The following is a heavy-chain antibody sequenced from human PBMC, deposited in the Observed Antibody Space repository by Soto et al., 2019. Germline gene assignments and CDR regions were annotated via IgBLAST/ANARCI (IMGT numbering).Heavy chain of an antibody. D-gene: IGHD3-22*01. V-gene: IGHV3-48*01. CDR1: GFTFSTYI. J-gene: IGHJ4*02. CDR3: ARGLTHYYDSSGYSY. CDR2: ISGSSGTI. Sequence: PGGSLILSCAASGFTFSTYIMNLVRHAPGKGLEWVSDISGSSGTIYYADSVKGRFTISRDNSKNTLYLQMNSLRAEDTVVYYCARGLTHYYDSSGYSYWGQGTLVTVSS.